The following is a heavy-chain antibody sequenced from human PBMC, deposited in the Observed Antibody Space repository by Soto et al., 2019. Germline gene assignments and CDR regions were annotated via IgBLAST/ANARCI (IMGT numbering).Heavy chain of an antibody. V-gene: IGHV4-30-4*01. D-gene: IGHD2-2*01. Sequence: SETLSLTCTVSGGSISSGDYYWSWIRQPPGKGLEWIGYIYYSGSTYYNPSLKSRVTISVDTSKNQFSLKPSSVTAADTAVYYCARGLQVPAYDEGWFDPWGQGTLVTVSS. J-gene: IGHJ5*02. CDR3: ARGLQVPAYDEGWFDP. CDR2: IYYSGST. CDR1: GGSISSGDYY.